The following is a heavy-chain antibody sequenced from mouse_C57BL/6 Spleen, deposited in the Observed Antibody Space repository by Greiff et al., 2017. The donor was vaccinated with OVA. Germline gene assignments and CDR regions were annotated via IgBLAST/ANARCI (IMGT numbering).Heavy chain of an antibody. CDR3: AKSYGSSYWYFDV. D-gene: IGHD1-1*01. CDR1: GFSLTSYG. Sequence: VQLQQSGPGLVQPSQSLSITCTVSGFSLTSYGVHWVRQSPGKGLEWLGVIWRGGSTDYNAAFMSRLSITKDNSKSQVFFKMNSLQADDTAIYYCAKSYGSSYWYFDVWGTGTTVTVSS. J-gene: IGHJ1*03. V-gene: IGHV2-5*01. CDR2: IWRGGST.